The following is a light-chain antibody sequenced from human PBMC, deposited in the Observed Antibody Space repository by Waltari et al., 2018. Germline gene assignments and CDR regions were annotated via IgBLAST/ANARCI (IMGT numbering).Light chain of an antibody. CDR3: QQSDSLPLT. CDR2: VIS. CDR1: QTINKY. J-gene: IGKJ4*01. V-gene: IGKV1-39*01. Sequence: DIQMTQSPSSLSASVGDRVTITCRASQTINKYLNWYQKKPGRAPKVLISVISYLHTGVPSRFSGSGPGTDFSLTISSLQPEDFATYYCQQSDSLPLTFGGGTKVEIK.